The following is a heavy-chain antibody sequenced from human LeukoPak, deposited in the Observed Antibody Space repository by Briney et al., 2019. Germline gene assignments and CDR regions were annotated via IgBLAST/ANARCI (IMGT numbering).Heavy chain of an antibody. CDR2: AYSRSKGNK. J-gene: IGHJ3*02. D-gene: IGHD5-24*01. Sequence: SQTLSLTCAISGDSVSSNSVGWNCIRQSPSRGLEWLGRAYSRSKGNKDYAISVKSRININTDTSRNQFSLQLNSVTPEDTAVYYCARGINSAFDIWGQGTMVTVSS. CDR3: ARGINSAFDI. V-gene: IGHV6-1*01. CDR1: GDSVSSNSVG.